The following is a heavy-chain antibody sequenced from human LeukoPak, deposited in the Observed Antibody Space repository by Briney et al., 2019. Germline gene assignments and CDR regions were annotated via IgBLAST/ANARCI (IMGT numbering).Heavy chain of an antibody. Sequence: SQTLSLTCTVSGGSISSGDYYWSWIRQPPGKGLEWIGYIYYSGSTYYNPSLKSRVTISVDTSKNQFSLKLSSVTAADTAVYYCARDSGYRRGFDPWGQGTLATVSS. J-gene: IGHJ5*02. CDR3: ARDSGYRRGFDP. D-gene: IGHD3-16*02. CDR1: GGSISSGDYY. CDR2: IYYSGST. V-gene: IGHV4-30-4*08.